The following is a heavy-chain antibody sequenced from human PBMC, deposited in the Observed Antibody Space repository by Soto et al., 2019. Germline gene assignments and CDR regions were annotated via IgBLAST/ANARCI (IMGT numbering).Heavy chain of an antibody. Sequence: SETLSLTCTVSGGSISSYYWSWIRQPPGKGLEWIGYISYSGSTNYNPSLKNRVTISVDTSKNQFSLRLSSVTAADTAVYYCPSGGQGYDFWSGYYYEDYFDYWGQGTLVTVSS. CDR1: GGSISSYY. D-gene: IGHD3-3*01. V-gene: IGHV4-59*01. J-gene: IGHJ4*02. CDR3: PSGGQGYDFWSGYYYEDYFDY. CDR2: ISYSGST.